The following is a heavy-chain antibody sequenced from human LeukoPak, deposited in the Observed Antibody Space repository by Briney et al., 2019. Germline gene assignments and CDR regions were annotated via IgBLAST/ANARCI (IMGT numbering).Heavy chain of an antibody. J-gene: IGHJ3*02. D-gene: IGHD6-13*01. CDR1: GGSFSGYY. CDR2: INHSGST. Sequence: SETLSLTCAVYGGSFSGYYWSWIRQPPGKGLEWIGEINHSGSTNYNPSLKSRVTISVDTSKNQFSLKLSSVTAADTAVYYCARDPDSSIRGAFDIWGQGTMVTVSS. V-gene: IGHV4-34*01. CDR3: ARDPDSSIRGAFDI.